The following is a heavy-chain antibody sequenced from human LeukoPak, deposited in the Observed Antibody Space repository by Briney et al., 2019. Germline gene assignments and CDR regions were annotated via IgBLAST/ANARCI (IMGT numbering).Heavy chain of an antibody. V-gene: IGHV3-74*01. Sequence: PGGSLRLSCAASGFTFSSYWMHWVRQAPGKGLVWVSRINSDGSSTSYADSVKGRFTISRDNAKNTLYLQMNSLRAGDTAVYYCARDYGGYSGGRYYYYGMDVWGQGTTVTVSS. CDR2: INSDGSST. D-gene: IGHD5-12*01. CDR1: GFTFSSYW. CDR3: ARDYGGYSGGRYYYYGMDV. J-gene: IGHJ6*02.